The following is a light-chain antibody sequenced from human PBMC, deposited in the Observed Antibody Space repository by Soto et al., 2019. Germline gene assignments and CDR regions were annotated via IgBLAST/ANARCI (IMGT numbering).Light chain of an antibody. Sequence: QSALTQPASVSGSPGQSITISCTGTRSDIGRYTHVSWYVQYPGKVPKLIIYEVSYRPSGVSSRVSGSKSGNTASLTISGLQPEDEGDYYCNSYTDIGTFWVFGGGTKLTVL. V-gene: IGLV2-14*01. CDR2: EVS. CDR3: NSYTDIGTFWV. J-gene: IGLJ3*02. CDR1: RSDIGRYTH.